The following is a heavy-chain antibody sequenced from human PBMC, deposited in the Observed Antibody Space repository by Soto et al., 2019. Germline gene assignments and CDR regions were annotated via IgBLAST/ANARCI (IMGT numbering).Heavy chain of an antibody. CDR3: ARGFDGSADY. Sequence: ASVKFSCKASGYTFTSNAIHWMRQAPGQSLEWMGWINGGDANTQYSQNFQGRVTLSRDTSATTAYMELSSLRSEDTAVYYCARGFDGSADYWGQGTLVTVSS. J-gene: IGHJ4*02. V-gene: IGHV1-3*01. D-gene: IGHD3-10*01. CDR1: GYTFTSNA. CDR2: INGGDANT.